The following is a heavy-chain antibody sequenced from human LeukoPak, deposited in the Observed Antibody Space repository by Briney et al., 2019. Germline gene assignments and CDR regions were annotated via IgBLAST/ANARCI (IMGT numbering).Heavy chain of an antibody. CDR1: GYTFTTYY. J-gene: IGHJ2*01. Sequence: ASVKVSCKASGYTFTTYYIHWVRQAPGQGLEWMGIINPSGGSTSYAQKFQGRVTMTRDTSTSTVYMELSSLRSEDTAVYYCAKDVAAAGTGWYFDLWGRGTLVTVSS. D-gene: IGHD6-13*01. CDR2: INPSGGST. V-gene: IGHV1-46*01. CDR3: AKDVAAAGTGWYFDL.